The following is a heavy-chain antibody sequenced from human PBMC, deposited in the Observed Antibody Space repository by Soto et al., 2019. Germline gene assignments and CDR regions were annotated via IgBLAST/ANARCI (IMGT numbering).Heavy chain of an antibody. J-gene: IGHJ4*02. V-gene: IGHV3-23*01. D-gene: IGHD3-10*01. CDR2: MSISGEKT. CDR3: ARWSGFGYL. CDR1: GFIFSDYS. Sequence: EVRLLVSGGGLVQPGGSLRLSCAASGFIFSDYSVAWVRQTPEKGLEWVSGMSISGEKTFYADSVNGRFTVSRDSSKNTVYLQMNSLRVEDTAFYYCARWSGFGYLWGQGTLVTVSS.